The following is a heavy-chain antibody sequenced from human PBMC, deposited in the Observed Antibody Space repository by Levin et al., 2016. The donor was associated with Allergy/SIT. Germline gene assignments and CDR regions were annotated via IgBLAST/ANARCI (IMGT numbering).Heavy chain of an antibody. Sequence: RQAPGKGLEWIGYIYYSGSTNYNPSLKSRVTISVDTSKNQFSLKLSSVTAADTAVYYCARFEQGYCSSTSCYSWFDPWGQGTLVTVSS. CDR2: IYYSGST. D-gene: IGHD2-2*01. J-gene: IGHJ5*02. V-gene: IGHV4-59*01. CDR3: ARFEQGYCSSTSCYSWFDP.